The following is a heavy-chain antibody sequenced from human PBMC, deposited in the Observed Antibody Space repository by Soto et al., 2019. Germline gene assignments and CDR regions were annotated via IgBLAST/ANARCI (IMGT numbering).Heavy chain of an antibody. J-gene: IGHJ4*02. D-gene: IGHD5-12*01. CDR1: GVSISSHGYF. CDR2: ISYSGST. CDR3: MNYNSGWKY. V-gene: IGHV4-39*01. Sequence: QLQLQESGLGLVQPSETLSLTCTVSGVSISSHGYFWGWIRQPPGKGLEWIGMISYSGSTYYSPSLKSRVTISADTSKNQLSLRLSSVTAADTAVFHCMNYNSGWKYWGQGTVVTVSS.